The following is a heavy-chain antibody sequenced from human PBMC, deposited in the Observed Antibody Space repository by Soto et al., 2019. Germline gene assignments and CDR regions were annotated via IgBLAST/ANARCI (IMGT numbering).Heavy chain of an antibody. Sequence: WASVKVSCKASGYTFISYGISWVRQAPGQGLEWMGWISVYNGNTNYAQKFQGRVTMTTDASTSTAYMELRSLRSDDTAVYYRGRLGYCSGSNCYYYGMDAWGQGTTVTVSS. D-gene: IGHD2-15*01. CDR3: GRLGYCSGSNCYYYGMDA. V-gene: IGHV1-18*04. J-gene: IGHJ6*02. CDR2: ISVYNGNT. CDR1: GYTFISYG.